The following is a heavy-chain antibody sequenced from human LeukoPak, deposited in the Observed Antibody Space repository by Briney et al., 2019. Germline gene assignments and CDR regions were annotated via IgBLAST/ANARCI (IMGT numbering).Heavy chain of an antibody. V-gene: IGHV3-30*02. CDR1: GFSFSNYG. CDR3: AKDGYYYDSSGSTHFSNH. CDR2: VQNDESEK. Sequence: GRSLRLSYTASGFSFSNYGMHWVRQTPGKGLEWVACVQNDESEKFFADSVKGRFAVSRDNSKNTLYLQMNSLRAEDTAVYYCAKDGYYYDSSGSTHFSNHWGQGTLVTVSS. J-gene: IGHJ5*02. D-gene: IGHD3-22*01.